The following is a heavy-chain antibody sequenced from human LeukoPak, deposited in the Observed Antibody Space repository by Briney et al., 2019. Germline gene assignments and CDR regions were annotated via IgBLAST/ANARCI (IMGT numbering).Heavy chain of an antibody. Sequence: PSETLSLTCAVSGGSISSSNWWSWVRQPPGKGLEWIGEIYHSGSTNYNPSLKSRVTISVDKSKNQFSLKLSSVTTADTAVCYCARAAPDWLQVNWFDPWGQGTLVPVSS. CDR2: IYHSGST. J-gene: IGHJ5*02. CDR3: ARAAPDWLQVNWFDP. D-gene: IGHD3-9*01. V-gene: IGHV4-4*02. CDR1: GGSISSSNW.